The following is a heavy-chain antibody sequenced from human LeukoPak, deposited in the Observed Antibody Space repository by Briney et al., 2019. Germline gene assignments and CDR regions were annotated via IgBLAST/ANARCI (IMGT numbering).Heavy chain of an antibody. J-gene: IGHJ4*02. CDR2: IYSGGTT. Sequence: SGGSLRLSCAASGLTVSRNYMSWVRQAPGKGLEWVSIIYSGGTTYYTDSVKGRFTISRDNSKKTLSLQMNSLRAEDTAVYYCASEVGATMSWGQGTPVTVSS. V-gene: IGHV3-66*01. D-gene: IGHD1-26*01. CDR3: ASEVGATMS. CDR1: GLTVSRNY.